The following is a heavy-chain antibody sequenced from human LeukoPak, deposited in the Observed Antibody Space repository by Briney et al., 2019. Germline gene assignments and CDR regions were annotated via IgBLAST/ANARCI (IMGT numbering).Heavy chain of an antibody. D-gene: IGHD6-19*01. CDR1: GYSFTSYW. J-gene: IGHJ4*02. CDR2: FYPTDSDT. CDR3: ERQAAGTGIDY. V-gene: IGHV5-51*01. Sequence: GESLKISCKGSGYSFTSYWSGWVRQMPGKGLGWVGIFYPTDSDTRYSPSFQGQVTISADKSISTAYLQWSSLKASDTAMYYCERQAAGTGIDYWGQGTLVTVSS.